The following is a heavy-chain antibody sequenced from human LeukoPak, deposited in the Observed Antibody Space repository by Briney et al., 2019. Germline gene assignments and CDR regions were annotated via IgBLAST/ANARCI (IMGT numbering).Heavy chain of an antibody. V-gene: IGHV1-2*02. CDR3: ASLSQYSAIDY. D-gene: IGHD2-21*01. J-gene: IGHJ4*02. CDR1: GYTFTSYD. Sequence: ASVKLSCKASGYTFTSYDINWVRQATGQGLEWIGWINPNSGGTNYAQKLQGSVTMNRDTSISTAYMELSRLRSDGTAVYCCASLSQYSAIDYWGQGTLVTVSS. CDR2: INPNSGGT.